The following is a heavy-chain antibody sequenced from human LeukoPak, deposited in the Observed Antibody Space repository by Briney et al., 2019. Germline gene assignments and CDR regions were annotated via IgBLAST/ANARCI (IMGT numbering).Heavy chain of an antibody. V-gene: IGHV4-39*07. J-gene: IGHJ4*02. CDR3: ARDLGGDWYYFDY. D-gene: IGHD2-21*02. CDR2: IYYSGST. Sequence: SETLSLTCTVSDDSISSSISYWGWIRQPPGKGLEWIGSIYYSGSTYYNPSLKSRVTISVDTSKSQFSLKLNSVTAADTAVYYCARDLGGDWYYFDYWGQGTLVTVSS. CDR1: DDSISSSISY.